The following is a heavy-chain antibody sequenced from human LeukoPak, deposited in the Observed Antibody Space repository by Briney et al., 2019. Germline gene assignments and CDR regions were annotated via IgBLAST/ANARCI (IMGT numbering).Heavy chain of an antibody. CDR2: IYSGGTT. Sequence: GGSLRLSCAASGFTVSSNYMNWVRQAPGKGLEWVSVIYSGGTTYYADSVKGRFTISRDNSKNTLYLQMNSLRAEDTAVYYCARGGRGYYDSSGYYYASEYFQHWGQGTLVTVSS. CDR1: GFTVSSNY. J-gene: IGHJ1*01. V-gene: IGHV3-66*02. CDR3: ARGGRGYYDSSGYYYASEYFQH. D-gene: IGHD3-22*01.